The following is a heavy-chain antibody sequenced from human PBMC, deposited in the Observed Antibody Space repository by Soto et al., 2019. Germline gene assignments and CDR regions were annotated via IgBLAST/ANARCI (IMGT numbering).Heavy chain of an antibody. CDR1: GGTFKTYT. Sequence: QVHLVQSGADVKKPGSSVKVSCKASGGTFKTYTLIWVRQAPGQGLEWMGRIIPFLSITNSAQKFQDRVTITAEKSTSTGYLELTSLRSDDTSIYSCTFGSLSAETFDIWGQGTMVTVSS. CDR2: IIPFLSIT. V-gene: IGHV1-69*02. CDR3: TFGSLSAETFDI. D-gene: IGHD6-6*01. J-gene: IGHJ3*02.